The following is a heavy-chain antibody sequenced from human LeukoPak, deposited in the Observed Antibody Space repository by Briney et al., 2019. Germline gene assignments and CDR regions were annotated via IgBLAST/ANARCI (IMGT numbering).Heavy chain of an antibody. CDR2: ISGSGGST. Sequence: TGGSLRLSCVSSGFSFSNYAMSWVRQAPGKGLEWVSSISGSGGSTHYADSVKGRFTISRDKTKSTLYLQMNSLRAEDTAVYYCAKSAYYDASGYYREYYFDYWGQGTLVTVSS. CDR3: AKSAYYDASGYYREYYFDY. V-gene: IGHV3-23*01. J-gene: IGHJ4*02. D-gene: IGHD3-22*01. CDR1: GFSFSNYA.